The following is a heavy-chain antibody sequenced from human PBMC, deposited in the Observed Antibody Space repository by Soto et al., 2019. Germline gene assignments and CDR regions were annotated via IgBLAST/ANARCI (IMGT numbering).Heavy chain of an antibody. Sequence: EVQLVESGGDLVQPGRSLRLSCAASGFTFDDYALHWVRQAPGKGLEWVAGISWTSGTRGYVGSVKGRFTISRDNAKNSLYLQMNSLRPEDTAFYYCAKDRSQSLAGSLDYWGQGTLVTVSS. CDR1: GFTFDDYA. V-gene: IGHV3-9*01. CDR2: ISWTSGTR. J-gene: IGHJ4*02. D-gene: IGHD6-19*01. CDR3: AKDRSQSLAGSLDY.